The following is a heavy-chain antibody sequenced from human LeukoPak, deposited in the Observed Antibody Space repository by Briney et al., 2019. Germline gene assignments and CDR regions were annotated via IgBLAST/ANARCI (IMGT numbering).Heavy chain of an antibody. V-gene: IGHV4-4*07. CDR1: GGSISNYY. J-gene: IGHJ6*03. CDR3: ARALWSYNGRFRTYYYYYMDV. CDR2: IYTSGTT. D-gene: IGHD4/OR15-4a*01. Sequence: SETLSLTCTVSGGSISNYYWSWIRQPAGKGLEWIGRIYTSGTTHYNPSLKSRVTMSVDTSKNQFSLNLSSVTAADTAVYYCARALWSYNGRFRTYYYYYMDVWGKGTTVTISS.